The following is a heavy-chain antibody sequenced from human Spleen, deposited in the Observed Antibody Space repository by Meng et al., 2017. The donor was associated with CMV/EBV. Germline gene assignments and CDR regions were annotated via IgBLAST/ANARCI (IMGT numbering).Heavy chain of an antibody. V-gene: IGHV4-61*01. CDR1: GGSVNSNSYY. J-gene: IGHJ2*01. Sequence: SGGSVNSNSYYWNWIRPPPGKGLEWIGYIYYSGSTNYHPSLKSRVTISVDTSKNQFSLKLSSVTAADTAVYYCARAPGIAVAGWYFDLWGRDTLVTVSS. CDR2: IYYSGST. CDR3: ARAPGIAVAGWYFDL. D-gene: IGHD6-19*01.